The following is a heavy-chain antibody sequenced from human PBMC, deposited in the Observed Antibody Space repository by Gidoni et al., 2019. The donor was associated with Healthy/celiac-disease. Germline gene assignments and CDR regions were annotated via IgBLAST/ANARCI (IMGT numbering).Heavy chain of an antibody. Sequence: QVQLQQWGAGLLKPSETLSLTCAVYGGSFSGYYWSWIRQPPGKGLEWIGEINHSGSTNYNPSLKSRVIISVDTSKNQFSLKLSSVTAADTAVYYCARRQVRGVINYWGQGTLVTVSS. CDR2: INHSGST. CDR1: GGSFSGYY. CDR3: ARRQVRGVINY. V-gene: IGHV4-34*01. J-gene: IGHJ4*02. D-gene: IGHD3-10*01.